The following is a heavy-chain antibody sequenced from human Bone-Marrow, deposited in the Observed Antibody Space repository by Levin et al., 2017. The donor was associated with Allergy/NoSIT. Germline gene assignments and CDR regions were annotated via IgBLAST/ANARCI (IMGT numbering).Heavy chain of an antibody. D-gene: IGHD3-16*01. CDR1: GASIKNYY. V-gene: IGHV4-59*12. CDR3: ARGAYDDVWGSFHPFDY. J-gene: IGHJ4*02. Sequence: SETLSLTCTVSGASIKNYYWSWIRQSPGKGLEWIGYIYYSGSTNYNPSLNSRVTMSVDWSKNQFSLKLSSMTAADTAVYYCARGAYDDVWGSFHPFDYWGQGTLVTVSS. CDR2: IYYSGST.